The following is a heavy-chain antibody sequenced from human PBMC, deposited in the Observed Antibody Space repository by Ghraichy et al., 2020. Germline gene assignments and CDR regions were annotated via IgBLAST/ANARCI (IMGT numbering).Heavy chain of an antibody. Sequence: SETLSLTCTVSGGSISSYYWSWIRQPPGKGLEWIGYIYYSGSTYYNPSLKSRVTISVDTSKNQFSLKLSSVTAADTAVYYCARVRSGGSPPFDYWGQGTLVTVSS. V-gene: IGHV4-59*12. J-gene: IGHJ4*02. CDR2: IYYSGST. CDR1: GGSISSYY. D-gene: IGHD1-26*01. CDR3: ARVRSGGSPPFDY.